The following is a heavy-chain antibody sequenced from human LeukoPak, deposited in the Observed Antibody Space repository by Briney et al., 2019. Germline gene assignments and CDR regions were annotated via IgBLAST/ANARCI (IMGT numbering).Heavy chain of an antibody. CDR1: GYTFTSYD. CDR3: ARVVYNYDSSGYSYYFDY. D-gene: IGHD3-22*01. V-gene: IGHV1-8*01. Sequence: ASVKVSYKASGYTFTSYDINWVRQATGQGLEWMGWMNPNSGNTGYAQKFQGRVTMTRNTSISTAYMELSSLRSEDTAVYYCARVVYNYDSSGYSYYFDYWGQGTLVTVSS. J-gene: IGHJ4*02. CDR2: MNPNSGNT.